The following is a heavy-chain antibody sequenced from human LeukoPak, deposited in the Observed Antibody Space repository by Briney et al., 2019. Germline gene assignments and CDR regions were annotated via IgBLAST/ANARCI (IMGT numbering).Heavy chain of an antibody. V-gene: IGHV4-4*07. D-gene: IGHD3-10*01. CDR1: GGSISSYY. J-gene: IGHJ4*02. CDR2: IYTSGST. Sequence: SETLSLTCTVSGGSISSYYWSWIRQPAGKGLEWIGRIYTSGSTNDNPSLKSRVTMSVDTYQNQFSLKLSSVTAADTAVYYCASRPADTTWYGVFDYWSQGTLVTVSS. CDR3: ASRPADTTWYGVFDY.